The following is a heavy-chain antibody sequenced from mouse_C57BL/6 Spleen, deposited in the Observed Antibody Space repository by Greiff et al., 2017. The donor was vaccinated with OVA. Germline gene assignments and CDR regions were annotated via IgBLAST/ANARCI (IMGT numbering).Heavy chain of an antibody. CDR3: ARYTTVVGYFDY. J-gene: IGHJ2*01. V-gene: IGHV1-19*01. Sequence: DVQLQESGPVLVKPGASVKMSCKASGYTFTDYYMNWVKQSHGKSLEWIGVINPYNGGTSYNQKFKGKATLTVDKSSSTAYMELNSLTSEDSAVYYCARYTTVVGYFDYWGQGTTLTVSS. D-gene: IGHD1-1*01. CDR2: INPYNGGT. CDR1: GYTFTDYY.